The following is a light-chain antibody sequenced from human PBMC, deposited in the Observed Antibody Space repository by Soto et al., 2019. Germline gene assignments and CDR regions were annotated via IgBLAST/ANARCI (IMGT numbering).Light chain of an antibody. CDR1: SSNIGSHV. CDR2: TNN. Sequence: QSVLPQPPSASGTPGQRVTISCSGSSSNIGSHVVNWYQQVPGTAPKLLIYTNNQRPSGVPDRFSDSKSGTSASLAISGLQSEDEADYYCAAWDGSLQSWVFGGGTKLTVL. CDR3: AAWDGSLQSWV. J-gene: IGLJ3*02. V-gene: IGLV1-44*01.